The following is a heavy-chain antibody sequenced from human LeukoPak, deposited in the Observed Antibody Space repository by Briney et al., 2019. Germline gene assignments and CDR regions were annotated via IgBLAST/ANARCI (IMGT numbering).Heavy chain of an antibody. CDR3: ARLPVGASIDY. J-gene: IGHJ4*02. V-gene: IGHV4-34*01. D-gene: IGHD1-26*01. CDR2: INHSGST. Sequence: SETLSLTCGVYGGSFSGHYWGCIRQPPGKGLEWIGEINHSGSTNFNPSLKSRVTMSVDTSKNQFSLTLSSVTAADTAVYYCARLPVGASIDYWGQGTLVTVSS. CDR1: GGSFSGHY.